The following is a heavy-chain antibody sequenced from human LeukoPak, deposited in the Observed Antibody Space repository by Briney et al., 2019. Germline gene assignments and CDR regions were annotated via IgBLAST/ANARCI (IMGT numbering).Heavy chain of an antibody. V-gene: IGHV4-61*02. CDR3: ASHRWDGSYPSYFDY. CDR2: IYTSGST. Sequence: SQTLSLTCTDSGGSISSGSYYGSWIRQPAGKGLEWIGRIYTSGSTNYNPSLKSRVTISVDTSKNQFSLKLSSVTAADTAVYYCASHRWDGSYPSYFDYWGQGTLVTVSS. J-gene: IGHJ4*02. CDR1: GGSISSGSYY. D-gene: IGHD3-16*02.